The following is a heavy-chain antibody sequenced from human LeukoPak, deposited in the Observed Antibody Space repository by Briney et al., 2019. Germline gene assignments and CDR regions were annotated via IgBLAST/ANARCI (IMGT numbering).Heavy chain of an antibody. D-gene: IGHD3-22*01. J-gene: IGHJ3*01. CDR3: ARGYFDSSGYSNAFDV. V-gene: IGHV4-59*01. CDR2: LYYSGST. Sequence: PSETLSLTCTVSGASISSSYWSWIRQPPGKGLEWIAYLYYSGSTNYSPSLKSRVATSVDTAKNQFSLKLSSVTAADTAVYYCARGYFDSSGYSNAFDVWGQGTMVTVSS. CDR1: GASISSSY.